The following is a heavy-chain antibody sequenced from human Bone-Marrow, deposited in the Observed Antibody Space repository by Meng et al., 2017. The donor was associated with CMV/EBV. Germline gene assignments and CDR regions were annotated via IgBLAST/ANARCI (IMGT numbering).Heavy chain of an antibody. D-gene: IGHD2-2*01. Sequence: SGPTLVKPTQTLTLTCTFSGFSLSTSGVGVGWIRQPPGKALEWLALIYWNDDKRYSPSLKSRLTITKDTSKNQVVLTMTNMDPVDTAPYYCAHYKVVPAAHWYFDLWTRGTLVTVSS. V-gene: IGHV2-5*01. CDR3: AHYKVVPAAHWYFDL. CDR2: IYWNDDK. J-gene: IGHJ2*01. CDR1: GFSLSTSGVG.